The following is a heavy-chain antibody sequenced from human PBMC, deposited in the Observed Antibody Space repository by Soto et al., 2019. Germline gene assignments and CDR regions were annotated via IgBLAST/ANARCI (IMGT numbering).Heavy chain of an antibody. J-gene: IGHJ5*02. CDR2: IKQDGSEK. D-gene: IGHD3-3*01. CDR1: GFTFGSYW. CDR3: ARDRYYDPPSSDP. V-gene: IGHV3-7*01. Sequence: EVQLVESGGGLVQPGGSLRLSCAASGFTFGSYWMSWVRQAPGKGLEWVANIKQDGSEKYYVDSVKGRFTISRDNAKNSLYLQMNSLRAEDTAVYYCARDRYYDPPSSDPWGQGTLVTVSS.